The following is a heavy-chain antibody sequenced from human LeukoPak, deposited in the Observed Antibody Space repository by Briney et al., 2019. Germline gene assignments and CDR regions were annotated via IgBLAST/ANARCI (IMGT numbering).Heavy chain of an antibody. J-gene: IGHJ4*02. D-gene: IGHD6-13*01. V-gene: IGHV4-59*01. CDR2: IYYSGST. CDR1: GGSISNYY. Sequence: SETLSLTCTVSGGSISNYYWSWIRQPPGKGLEWIGYIYYSGSTNYNPSLKSRVTISVDTSKNQFSLKLSSVTAADTAVYYCARMEAAAAPYFDYWGQGTLVTISS. CDR3: ARMEAAAAPYFDY.